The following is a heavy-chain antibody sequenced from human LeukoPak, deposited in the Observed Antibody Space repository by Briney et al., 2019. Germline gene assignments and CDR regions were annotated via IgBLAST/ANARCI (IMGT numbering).Heavy chain of an antibody. J-gene: IGHJ4*02. D-gene: IGHD6-19*01. CDR1: GFTFSSYA. V-gene: IGHV3-30*04. CDR3: AKNGYSSGRSSPLDY. Sequence: GRSLRLSCAASGFTFSSYAMHWVRQAPGKGLEWVTIISFDGSNKYYADSVKGRFTISRDKSKNTLYLQMNSLRAEDTAVYYCAKNGYSSGRSSPLDYWGQGTLVTVSS. CDR2: ISFDGSNK.